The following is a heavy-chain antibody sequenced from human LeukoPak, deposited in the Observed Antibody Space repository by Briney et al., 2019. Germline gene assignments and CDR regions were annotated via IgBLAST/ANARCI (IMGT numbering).Heavy chain of an antibody. CDR2: INHSGST. Sequence: SETLSLTCAVYGVSFSGYYWSWIRQPPGKGLEWIGEINHSGSTNYNPSLKSRVTISVDTSKNQFSLKLSSVTAADTAVYYCAKLSGITMIVVFISDAFDIWGQGTMVTVSS. J-gene: IGHJ3*02. V-gene: IGHV4-34*01. D-gene: IGHD3-22*01. CDR3: AKLSGITMIVVFISDAFDI. CDR1: GVSFSGYY.